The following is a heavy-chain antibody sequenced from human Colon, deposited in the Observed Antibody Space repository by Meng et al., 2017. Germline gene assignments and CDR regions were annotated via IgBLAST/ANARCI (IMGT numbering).Heavy chain of an antibody. Sequence: QVHMQEHGPGVWKPPGTQSLTCAVSGVPITSSNWWSWVRQAPGKGMEWIGQIDLSGKTDYNPSLKSRVTISLDKSKNQFSLKLSSVTAADTAVYYCARGPTTYFDYWGQGTLVTVSS. CDR1: GVPITSSNW. CDR2: IDLSGKT. CDR3: ARGPTTYFDY. V-gene: IGHV4-4*03. J-gene: IGHJ4*02. D-gene: IGHD4-17*01.